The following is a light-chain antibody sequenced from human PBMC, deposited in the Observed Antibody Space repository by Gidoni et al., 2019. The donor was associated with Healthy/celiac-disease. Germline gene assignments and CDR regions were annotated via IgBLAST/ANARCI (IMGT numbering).Light chain of an antibody. J-gene: IGLJ2*01. CDR3: SSYTSSSTLVV. V-gene: IGLV2-14*01. CDR1: SSDVGGYNY. CDR2: EVS. Sequence: QSALTQPASVSASPGQSITISCTGTSSDVGGYNYVSWYQQPPGKAPKLMIYEVSNRPSGVSNRFSGSKSGNTASLTISGLQAEDEADYYCSSYTSSSTLVVFGGGTKLTVL.